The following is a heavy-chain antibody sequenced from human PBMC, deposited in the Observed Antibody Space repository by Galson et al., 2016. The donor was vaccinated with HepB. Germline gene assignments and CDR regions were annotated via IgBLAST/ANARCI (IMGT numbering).Heavy chain of an antibody. Sequence: PALVKPTQTLTLTCTFSGFSLSTSGVGVGWIRQPPGKALEWLALIYWDDDKRYSPSLKSRLTITQGTSKNQVVLTMTNMDPVDTATYYCVHSLSTILWLGEFLGLSDYFDYWGQGTLVTVSS. V-gene: IGHV2-5*02. CDR3: VHSLSTILWLGEFLGLSDYFDY. J-gene: IGHJ4*02. CDR2: IYWDDDK. CDR1: GFSLSTSGVG. D-gene: IGHD3-10*01.